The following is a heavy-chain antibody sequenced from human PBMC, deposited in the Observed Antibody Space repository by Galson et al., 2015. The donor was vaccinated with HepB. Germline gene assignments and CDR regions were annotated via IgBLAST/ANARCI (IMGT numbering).Heavy chain of an antibody. J-gene: IGHJ4*02. CDR3: AKQDRQGRVVPTATVGY. Sequence: SLRLSCAASGFTFSTYAMSWVRQAPGEGLEWVSSISGSGDSTYYADSVKGRFTISRDNSKTTLYLRVSSLRAEDTAVHYCAKQDRQGRVVPTATVGYWGQGTLVTVSS. V-gene: IGHV3-23*01. CDR2: ISGSGDST. D-gene: IGHD2-2*01. CDR1: GFTFSTYA.